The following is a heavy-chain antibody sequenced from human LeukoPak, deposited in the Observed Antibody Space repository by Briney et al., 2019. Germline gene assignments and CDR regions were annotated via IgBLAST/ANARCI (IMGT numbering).Heavy chain of an antibody. D-gene: IGHD3-3*01. CDR3: AGYYDVWSTAYHFYYMDV. V-gene: IGHV3-30-3*01. Sequence: GRSLRLSCTDSGFTFSSYAVHWVRQAPGKGLEWVAVVSSDGNQQYFADSVEGRFTLSRDNSRNTLYLHMNDLRLEDTAIYYCAGYYDVWSTAYHFYYMDVWGKGTTVTVSS. CDR1: GFTFSSYA. CDR2: VSSDGNQQ. J-gene: IGHJ6*03.